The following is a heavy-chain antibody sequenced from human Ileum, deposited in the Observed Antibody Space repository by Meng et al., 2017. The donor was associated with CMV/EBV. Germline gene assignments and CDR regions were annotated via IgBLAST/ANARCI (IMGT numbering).Heavy chain of an antibody. CDR2: IKQHGSGI. V-gene: IGHV3-7*01. D-gene: IGHD5-18*01. J-gene: IGHJ4*03. CDR1: GFIFSTHW. Sequence: GESLKTSRGVSGFIFSTHWMSWVRQAPGKGLEWVASIKQHGSGIHYVDSVKGRFTISRDDAQSSLYLQMNSLRVEDTALYCCVRRHSEYRYGVAFDYCGQGTLVTVSS. CDR3: VRRHSEYRYGVAFDY.